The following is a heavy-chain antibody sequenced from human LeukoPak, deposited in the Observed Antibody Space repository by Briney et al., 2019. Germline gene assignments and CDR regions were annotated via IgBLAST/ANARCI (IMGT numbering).Heavy chain of an antibody. Sequence: PGGSLRLSCAASGFTFSSYAMSWVRQAPGKGLEWVSAISGSGGSTYYADSVKGRFTISRDNAKNSLYLQMNSLRAEDTAVYYCARGRGIAEWFDPWGQGTLVTVSS. CDR3: ARGRGIAEWFDP. J-gene: IGHJ5*02. CDR1: GFTFSSYA. D-gene: IGHD6-13*01. V-gene: IGHV3-23*01. CDR2: ISGSGGST.